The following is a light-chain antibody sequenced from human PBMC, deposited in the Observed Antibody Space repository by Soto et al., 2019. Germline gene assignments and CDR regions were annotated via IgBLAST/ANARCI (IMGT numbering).Light chain of an antibody. V-gene: IGKV3-20*01. CDR3: QQYGSSPHT. CDR1: QSVSSSY. J-gene: IGKJ2*01. CDR2: GAS. Sequence: EIVLTQSPGTLSLSPGERATLSCRVSQSVSSSYLAWYQHKPGQAPRLLIYGASSRATGIPDRFSGSGSGTDFTLTISRLAPEDFAVYYWQQYGSSPHTFGQGTKLEIK.